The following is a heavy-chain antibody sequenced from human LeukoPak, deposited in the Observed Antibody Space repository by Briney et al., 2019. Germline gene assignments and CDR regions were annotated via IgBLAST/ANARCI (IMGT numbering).Heavy chain of an antibody. V-gene: IGHV3-30*03. D-gene: IGHD3-3*01. J-gene: IGHJ4*02. CDR2: ISYDGSNK. Sequence: GRSLRLSCAASGLTFSSYGMHWVSHAPGKGLEWVAVISYDGSNKYYADSVKGRFTISRDNSKNTLYLQMNSLRAEDTAVYYCARPGITICGVVDFYVDYGGQGTLVTVSS. CDR3: ARPGITICGVVDFYVDY. CDR1: GLTFSSYG.